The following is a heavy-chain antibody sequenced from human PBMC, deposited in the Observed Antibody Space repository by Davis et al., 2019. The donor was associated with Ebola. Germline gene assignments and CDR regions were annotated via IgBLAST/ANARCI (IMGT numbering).Heavy chain of an antibody. Sequence: GGSLRLSCAASGFTFSSYAMSWDRQAPGKGLEWVSAISGSGGSTYYADSVKGRFTISRDNSKNTLYLQMNSLRAEDTAVYYCAKEGTMIVVVTDNAFDIWGQGTMVTVSS. CDR3: AKEGTMIVVVTDNAFDI. D-gene: IGHD3-22*01. J-gene: IGHJ3*02. V-gene: IGHV3-23*01. CDR1: GFTFSSYA. CDR2: ISGSGGST.